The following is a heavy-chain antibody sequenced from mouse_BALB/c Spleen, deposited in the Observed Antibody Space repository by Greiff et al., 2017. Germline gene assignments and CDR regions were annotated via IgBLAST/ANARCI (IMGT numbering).Heavy chain of an antibody. CDR3: TREGIS. V-gene: IGHV1S127*01. J-gene: IGHJ3*01. CDR1: GYTFTSYW. CDR2: IDPSDSYT. Sequence: QVHVKQPGAELVKPGASVKMSCKASGYTFTSYWMHWVKQRPGQGLEWIGTIDPSDSYTSYNQKFKGKATLTVDTSSSTAYMQLSSLTSEDSAVYYCTREGISWGQGTLVTVSA.